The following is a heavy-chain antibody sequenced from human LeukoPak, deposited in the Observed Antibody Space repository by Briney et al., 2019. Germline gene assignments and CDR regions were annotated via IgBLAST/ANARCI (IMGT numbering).Heavy chain of an antibody. CDR2: IKQDGSEK. CDR1: GFTFRRYW. Sequence: GGSLRLSCAASGFTFRRYWMSWARQASGKGLEWVANIKQDGSEKYYVDSVKGRFTISRDNAKHSLYLQMNSLRAEDTAVYYCVGLGENYWGQGTLVTVSS. J-gene: IGHJ4*02. CDR3: VGLGENY. D-gene: IGHD3-10*01. V-gene: IGHV3-7*02.